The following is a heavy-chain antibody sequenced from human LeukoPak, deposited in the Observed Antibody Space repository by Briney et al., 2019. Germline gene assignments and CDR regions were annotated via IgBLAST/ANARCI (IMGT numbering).Heavy chain of an antibody. CDR3: ARVTNSLDQSTYYGFWSGYYRAYFDY. V-gene: IGHV3-21*01. CDR1: GFSFSSYG. CDR2: ISRSSSYI. Sequence: GGSLRLSCAASGFSFSSYGMSWVRQAPGKGLEWVASISRSSSYIYYPDSEKGRFTNTRGNAKNSMYLQMNSVRAEDTAVYYCARVTNSLDQSTYYGFWSGYYRAYFDYWGQGTLVTVSS. J-gene: IGHJ4*02. D-gene: IGHD3-3*01.